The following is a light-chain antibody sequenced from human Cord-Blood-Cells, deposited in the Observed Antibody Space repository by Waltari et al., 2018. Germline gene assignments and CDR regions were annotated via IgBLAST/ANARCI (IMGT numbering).Light chain of an antibody. CDR1: SSDVGGYHD. V-gene: IGLV2-11*01. CDR3: CSYAGSYTWV. Sequence: QSALTQPRSVSGSPGPSVTLSCTGTSSDVGGYHDVSWYQQHPGKAPKLMIYVVSKRPSGVPDRFSGSKSGNTASLTISGLQAEDEADYYCCSYAGSYTWVFGGGTKLTVL. J-gene: IGLJ3*02. CDR2: VVS.